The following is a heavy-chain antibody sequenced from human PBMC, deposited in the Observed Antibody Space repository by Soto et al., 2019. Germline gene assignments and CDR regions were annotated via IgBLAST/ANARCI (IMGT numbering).Heavy chain of an antibody. Sequence: ASVKISCKASGGTFSSYAISWVRQAPGQGLERMGGIIPIFGTANYAQKFQGRVTITADESTSTAYMELSSLRSEDTAVYYCARYCSGGSCYSRYGMEVWGKGTKVTVSS. CDR2: IIPIFGTA. J-gene: IGHJ6*04. V-gene: IGHV1-69*13. D-gene: IGHD2-15*01. CDR3: ARYCSGGSCYSRYGMEV. CDR1: GGTFSSYA.